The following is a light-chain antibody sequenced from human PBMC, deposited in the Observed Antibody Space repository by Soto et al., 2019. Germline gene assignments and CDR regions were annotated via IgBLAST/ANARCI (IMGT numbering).Light chain of an antibody. V-gene: IGKV3-20*01. Sequence: IVLTQSPGTLSLSPGERVTFSCRASQSVTTRLAWYQHKPGQAPRLLMSGASSRASGVPVRFSGSGSGTDFTLTISRLEPEDFALYYCQQYGGSPITFGLRTRLEIK. J-gene: IGKJ5*01. CDR1: QSVTTR. CDR3: QQYGGSPIT. CDR2: GAS.